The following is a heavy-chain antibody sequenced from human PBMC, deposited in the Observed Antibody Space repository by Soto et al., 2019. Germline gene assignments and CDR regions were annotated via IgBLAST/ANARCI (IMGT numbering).Heavy chain of an antibody. J-gene: IGHJ3*02. V-gene: IGHV3-9*01. Sequence: GGSLRLSCAASGFTFDDYAMHWVRQGPGKGLEWVSGISWNSDRIGYADSVKGRLTISRDNAKSTLYLQMNSLRAEDTALYYCAKDLKALYYDSAFGIWGQGTMVTVSS. D-gene: IGHD3-22*01. CDR3: AKDLKALYYDSAFGI. CDR2: ISWNSDRI. CDR1: GFTFDDYA.